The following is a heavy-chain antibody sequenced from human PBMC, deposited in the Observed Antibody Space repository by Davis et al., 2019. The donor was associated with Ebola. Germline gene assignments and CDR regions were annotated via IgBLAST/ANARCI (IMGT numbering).Heavy chain of an antibody. J-gene: IGHJ6*03. D-gene: IGHD2-2*01. CDR1: GFTFSSYS. CDR3: ARPPGDIVVVPAAQSYYYYYYMDV. CDR2: ISSSSSYI. Sequence: GESLKISCAASGFTFSSYSMNWVRQAPGKGLEWVSSISSSSSYIYYADSVKGRITISRDNAKNSLYLQRNSLRAEDTAVYYCARPPGDIVVVPAAQSYYYYYYMDVWGKGTTVTVSS. V-gene: IGHV3-21*01.